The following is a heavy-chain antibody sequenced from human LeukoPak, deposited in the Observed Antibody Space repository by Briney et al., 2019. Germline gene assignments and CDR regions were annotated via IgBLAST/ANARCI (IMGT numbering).Heavy chain of an antibody. D-gene: IGHD5-24*01. V-gene: IGHV3-9*01. CDR2: ISWNSGSI. J-gene: IGHJ4*02. CDR1: GFTFDDYA. CDR3: AKDSHGYPTSVDY. Sequence: PGRSLRLSCAASGFTFDDYAMHWVRQAPGKGLEWVSGISWNSGSIGYADSVKGRFTISRDNAKNSLYLQMNSLRAEDTALYYCAKDSHGYPTSVDYWGQGTLVTVSS.